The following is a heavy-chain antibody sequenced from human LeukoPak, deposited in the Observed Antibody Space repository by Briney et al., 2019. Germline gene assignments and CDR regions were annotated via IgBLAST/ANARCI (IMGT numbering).Heavy chain of an antibody. CDR1: GFTFSNYN. CDR3: ARIAVTYSFDY. Sequence: GGSLRLSCAASGFTFSNYNMNWVRQAPGKGLEWVSSISYSSSYIYYADSVTGRFTISRDNAKKSLYLQMNSLRAEDTAVYYCARIAVTYSFDYWGQGTLVTVSS. CDR2: ISYSSSYI. J-gene: IGHJ4*02. D-gene: IGHD4-17*01. V-gene: IGHV3-21*01.